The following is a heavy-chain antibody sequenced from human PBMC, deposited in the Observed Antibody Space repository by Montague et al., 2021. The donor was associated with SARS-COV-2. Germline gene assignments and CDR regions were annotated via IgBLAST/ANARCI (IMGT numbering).Heavy chain of an antibody. D-gene: IGHD6-13*01. J-gene: IGHJ4*02. V-gene: IGHV6-1*01. CDR2: TYYRSKWYN. CDR3: ARSVGAPSSSWPLPPHFDY. Sequence: CAISGDGVSSNSAAWNWIRQSPSRGLEWLGRTYYRSKWYNDYALSVKSRITINPDTSKNQFSLQLNSVTPEDTAVYYCARSVGAPSSSWPLPPHFDYWGQGTLVTVSS. CDR1: GDGVSSNSAA.